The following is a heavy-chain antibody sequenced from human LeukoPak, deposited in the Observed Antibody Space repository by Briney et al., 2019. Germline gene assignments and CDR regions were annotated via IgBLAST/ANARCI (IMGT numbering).Heavy chain of an antibody. CDR1: EGTFSSYA. CDR2: IIPIFCTA. Sequence: SVKVSCKASEGTFSSYAISWVRQAPGQGLEWMEGIIPIFCTANYAQKFQGRVTITAEESTSTAYMEVSSLRSDDNAVYYCSSYRPDYYGSGSYYTPEDYRGQGTLVTASS. J-gene: IGHJ4*02. V-gene: IGHV1-69*13. CDR3: SSYRPDYYGSGSYYTPEDY. D-gene: IGHD3-10*01.